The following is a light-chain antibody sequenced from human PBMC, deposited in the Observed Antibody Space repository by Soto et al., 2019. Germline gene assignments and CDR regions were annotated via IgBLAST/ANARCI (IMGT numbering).Light chain of an antibody. V-gene: IGLV2-23*01. CDR1: NSDVGRFDL. CDR2: AGT. J-gene: IGLJ2*01. Sequence: QSALTQPASVSGSPGQSITISCTGTNSDVGRFDLVSWYQQYPGKAPKLMIFAGTKRPSGVSNRFSGSKSGNTASLTISGLQAEDEADYHCCAYTGSQTAVFGGGTKLTV. CDR3: CAYTGSQTAV.